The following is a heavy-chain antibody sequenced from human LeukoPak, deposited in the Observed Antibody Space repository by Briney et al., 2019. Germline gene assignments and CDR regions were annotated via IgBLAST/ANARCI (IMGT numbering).Heavy chain of an antibody. CDR2: ISGSGDFK. Sequence: GGSLRLSCAASGFIFSTYAATWVRQIPGKGLEWVSVISGSGDFKYYADSVKGRFTISRDNSKNTLYLQMNSLRPEDTAVYYCAKLHNLNCDYWGLGTLATVSS. J-gene: IGHJ4*02. CDR1: GFIFSTYA. CDR3: AKLHNLNCDY. V-gene: IGHV3-23*01. D-gene: IGHD1-14*01.